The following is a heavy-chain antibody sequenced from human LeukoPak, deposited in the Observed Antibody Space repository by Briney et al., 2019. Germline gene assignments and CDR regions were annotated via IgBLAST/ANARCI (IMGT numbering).Heavy chain of an antibody. D-gene: IGHD1-26*01. CDR1: GHTFSSYE. CDR2: ISSSGSTI. Sequence: GGSLRLSCAASGHTFSSYEMNWVRQAPGKGLGWVSYISSSGSTIYYAGSVEGRFTISRDNAKNSLYLQMNSLRAEDTAVYYCARRSSSGSYYRPFDYWGQGTLVTVSS. J-gene: IGHJ4*02. CDR3: ARRSSSGSYYRPFDY. V-gene: IGHV3-48*03.